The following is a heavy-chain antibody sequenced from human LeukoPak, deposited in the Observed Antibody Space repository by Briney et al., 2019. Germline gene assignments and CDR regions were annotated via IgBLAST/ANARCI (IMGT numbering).Heavy chain of an antibody. V-gene: IGHV4-34*01. Sequence: SETLSLTCAVYGGSFSGYYWSWIRQPPGKGLEWIGEINHSGSTNYNPSLKSRVTISVDTSKNQLSLKLSSVTAADTAVYYCARDRLLRYFDWSTTCFDYWGQGTLVTVSS. CDR1: GGSFSGYY. CDR3: ARDRLLRYFDWSTTCFDY. D-gene: IGHD3-9*01. CDR2: INHSGST. J-gene: IGHJ4*02.